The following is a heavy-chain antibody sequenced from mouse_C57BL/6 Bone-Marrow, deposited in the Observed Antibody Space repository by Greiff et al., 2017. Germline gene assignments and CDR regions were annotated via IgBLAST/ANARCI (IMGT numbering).Heavy chain of an antibody. D-gene: IGHD4-1*01. V-gene: IGHV5-6*01. CDR2: ISSGGSYT. J-gene: IGHJ2*01. CDR3: ARHLTGTGYYFDY. Sequence: EVKLVESGGDLVKPGGSLKLSCAASGFTFSSYGMSWVRQTPDKRLEWVATISSGGSYTYYPDSVKGRFTISRDNAKNTLYLQMSSLKSEDTAMYYCARHLTGTGYYFDYWGQGTTLTVSS. CDR1: GFTFSSYG.